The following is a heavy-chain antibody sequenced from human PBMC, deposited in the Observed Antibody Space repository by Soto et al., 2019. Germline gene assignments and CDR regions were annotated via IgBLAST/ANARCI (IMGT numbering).Heavy chain of an antibody. CDR1: GGSISSGGYY. J-gene: IGHJ3*02. Sequence: SETLSLTCTVSGGSISSGGYYWSWIRQHPGKGLEWIGYIYYSGSTYYNPSLKSRVTISVDTSKNQFSLKLSSVTAADTAVYYCARDSPRADDAFDIWGQGXMVTV. CDR2: IYYSGST. CDR3: ARDSPRADDAFDI. V-gene: IGHV4-31*03.